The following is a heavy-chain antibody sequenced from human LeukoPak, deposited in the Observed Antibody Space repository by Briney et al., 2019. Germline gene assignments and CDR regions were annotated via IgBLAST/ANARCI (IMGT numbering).Heavy chain of an antibody. D-gene: IGHD3-22*01. CDR1: GFTFSSYG. V-gene: IGHV3-30*02. CDR3: ARETADYYDSSGYHYDAFDI. J-gene: IGHJ3*02. CDR2: IRYDGSNK. Sequence: GGSLRLSCAASGFTFSSYGMHWVRQAPGKGLEWVAFIRYDGSNKYYADSVKGRFTISRDNAKNSLYLQMNSLRAEDTAVYYCARETADYYDSSGYHYDAFDIWGQGTMVTVSS.